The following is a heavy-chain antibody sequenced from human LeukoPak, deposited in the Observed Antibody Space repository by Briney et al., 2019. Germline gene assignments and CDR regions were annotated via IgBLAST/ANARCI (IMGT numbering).Heavy chain of an antibody. V-gene: IGHV3-7*01. J-gene: IGHJ3*02. D-gene: IGHD3-9*01. Sequence: GGSLRLSCAASGFTFSSYWMSWVRQAPGKGLEWAANIKQDGSEKYYVDSVKGRFTISRDNAKNSLYLQMNSLRAEDTAVYYCARSLLRYFDWSDAFDIWGQGTMVTVSS. CDR2: IKQDGSEK. CDR1: GFTFSSYW. CDR3: ARSLLRYFDWSDAFDI.